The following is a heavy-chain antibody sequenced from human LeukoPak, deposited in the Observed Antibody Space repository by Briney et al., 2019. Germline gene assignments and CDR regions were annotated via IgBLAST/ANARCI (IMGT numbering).Heavy chain of an antibody. D-gene: IGHD3-3*01. J-gene: IGHJ4*02. CDR2: ISSNGGST. V-gene: IGHV3-64*01. Sequence: GGSLRLSCAAPGFTFSSYAMHWVRQAPGKGLEYVSAISSNGGSTYYANSVKGRFTISRDNSKNTLYLQMGSLRAEDMAVYYCARAPITIFGVVKYYFDYWGQGTLVTVPS. CDR1: GFTFSSYA. CDR3: ARAPITIFGVVKYYFDY.